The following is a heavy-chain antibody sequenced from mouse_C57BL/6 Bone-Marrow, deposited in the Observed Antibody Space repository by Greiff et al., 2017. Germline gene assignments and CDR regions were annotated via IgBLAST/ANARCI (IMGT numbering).Heavy chain of an antibody. CDR3: ARHYYGSREAY. Sequence: DVQLVESGGDLVKPGGSLKISCAASGFTFSSYGMSWVRQTPDKRLEWVATISSGGSYNYYPDSVKGRFTISRDNAKNTLYLQMSSLKSEDTAMYYCARHYYGSREAYWGQGTLVTVSA. D-gene: IGHD1-1*01. J-gene: IGHJ3*01. CDR1: GFTFSSYG. V-gene: IGHV5-6*01. CDR2: ISSGGSYN.